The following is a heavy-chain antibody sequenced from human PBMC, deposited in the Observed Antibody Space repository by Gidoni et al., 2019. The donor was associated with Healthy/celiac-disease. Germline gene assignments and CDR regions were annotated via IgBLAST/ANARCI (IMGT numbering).Heavy chain of an antibody. Sequence: EVQLLESGGGLVQPGGSLRLSCAASGFTFSSYAMSWVRQAPGKGLEWVSAISGSGGSTYDADSVKGRFTISRDNSKNTLYLQMNSLRAEDTAVYYCAKGGYYYDSSGYSEFDYWGQGTLVTVSS. V-gene: IGHV3-23*01. D-gene: IGHD3-22*01. J-gene: IGHJ4*02. CDR2: ISGSGGST. CDR1: GFTFSSYA. CDR3: AKGGYYYDSSGYSEFDY.